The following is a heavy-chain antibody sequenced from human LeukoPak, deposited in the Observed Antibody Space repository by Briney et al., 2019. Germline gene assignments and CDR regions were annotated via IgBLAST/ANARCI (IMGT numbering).Heavy chain of an antibody. V-gene: IGHV3-73*01. J-gene: IGHJ4*02. Sequence: PGRSLRLSYAASGFTFSSYGMHWVRQASGKGLEWVGRIRSTANGYATAYAASVKGRFTISRDDSNNTAYLQMDSLKTEDTAVYYCTGNYYGSGSYADFDYWGQGTLVTVSS. CDR3: TGNYYGSGSYADFDY. CDR2: IRSTANGYAT. D-gene: IGHD3-10*01. CDR1: GFTFSSYG.